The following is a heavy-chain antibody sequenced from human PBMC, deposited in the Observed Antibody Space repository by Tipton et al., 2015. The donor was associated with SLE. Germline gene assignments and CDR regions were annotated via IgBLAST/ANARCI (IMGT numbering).Heavy chain of an antibody. J-gene: IGHJ4*02. CDR1: GGSVSSGRYY. V-gene: IGHV4-31*03. D-gene: IGHD3-22*01. CDR3: ARSGGDGSSGYLFDY. Sequence: TLSLTCTVSGGSVSSGRYYWSWIRQPPGKGLEWIGYIYYSGSTYYNPSLKSRVTISVDTSKNQFSLKLSSVTAADTAVYYCARSGGDGSSGYLFDYWGQGTLVTVSS. CDR2: IYYSGST.